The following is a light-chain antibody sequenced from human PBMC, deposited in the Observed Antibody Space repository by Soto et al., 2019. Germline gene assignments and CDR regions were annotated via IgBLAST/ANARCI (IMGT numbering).Light chain of an antibody. J-gene: IGKJ1*01. CDR1: QSVSSSY. CDR3: QQYGSSRKWT. Sequence: EIVLTQSPGTLSLSPGERATLSCRASQSVSSSYLAWYQQKPGQAPRLLIYGASSRATGIPDRFSGGGSGTAFTLTISRLEPEDFAVYYCQQYGSSRKWTFGQGTKVEIK. CDR2: GAS. V-gene: IGKV3-20*01.